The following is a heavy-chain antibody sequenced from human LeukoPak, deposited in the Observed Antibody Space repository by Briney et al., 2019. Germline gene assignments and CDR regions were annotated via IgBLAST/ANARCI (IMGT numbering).Heavy chain of an antibody. CDR3: TTAGYSGYDWNY. Sequence: PGGSLRLSCAASGFTFTNAWMSWVRQAPGKGLEWVGRIKSKTHGGTTDYAAPVKGRFTISRDDSKNTLYLQMNGLKTEDTAVYYCTTAGYSGYDWNYWGQGALVTVSS. CDR1: GFTFTNAW. D-gene: IGHD5-12*01. V-gene: IGHV3-15*01. J-gene: IGHJ4*02. CDR2: IKSKTHGGTT.